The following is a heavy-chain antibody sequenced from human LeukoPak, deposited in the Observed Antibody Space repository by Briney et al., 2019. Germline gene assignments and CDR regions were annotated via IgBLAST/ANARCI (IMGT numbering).Heavy chain of an antibody. V-gene: IGHV3-20*04. J-gene: IGHJ4*02. CDR1: GFTFDDYG. Sequence: GGSLRLSCAASGFTFDDYGMSWVRQAPGKGLEWVSGINWNGGSTGYADSVKGRFTISGDNAKNSLYLQMNSLRAEDTALYYCARGFHYYYDSSGYWYYFDYWGQGTLVTVSS. D-gene: IGHD3-22*01. CDR3: ARGFHYYYDSSGYWYYFDY. CDR2: INWNGGST.